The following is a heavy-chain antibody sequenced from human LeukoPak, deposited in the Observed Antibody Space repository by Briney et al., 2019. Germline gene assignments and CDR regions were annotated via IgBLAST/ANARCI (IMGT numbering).Heavy chain of an antibody. CDR2: INHSGST. V-gene: IGHV4-34*01. J-gene: IGHJ6*03. D-gene: IGHD4-17*01. CDR3: ARFGLRLKSYYYYYMDV. Sequence: SETLSLTCAVYGGSFSGYYWSWIRQPPGKGLVWLGEINHSGSTNYNPSLKSRVTISVDTSKNQFSLKPSSVTAADTAVYYCARFGLRLKSYYYYYMDVWGKGTTVTVSS. CDR1: GGSFSGYY.